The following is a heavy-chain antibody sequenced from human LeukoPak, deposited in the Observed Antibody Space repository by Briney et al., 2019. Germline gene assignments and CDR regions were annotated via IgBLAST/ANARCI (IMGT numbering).Heavy chain of an antibody. Sequence: KPSQTLSLTCTVSGGSISSSSYFWGWIRQPPGKGLEWIGGIYYTGSTYYNPSLKSRVTISVDTSKNQFSLRLSSVTAADTAFYYCARHQRDGHNLDLLDYWGQGTLVTVSS. CDR2: IYYTGST. J-gene: IGHJ4*02. CDR1: GGSISSSSYF. D-gene: IGHD5-24*01. CDR3: ARHQRDGHNLDLLDY. V-gene: IGHV4-39*01.